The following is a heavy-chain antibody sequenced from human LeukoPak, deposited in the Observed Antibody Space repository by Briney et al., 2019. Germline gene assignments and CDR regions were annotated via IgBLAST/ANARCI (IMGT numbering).Heavy chain of an antibody. V-gene: IGHV1-46*01. CDR1: GYTFTSYY. Sequence: ASVKVSCKASGYTFTSYYMHWVRQAPGQGLEWMGIINPSGGSTSYAQKLQGRVTMTTDTSTSTAYMELRSLRSDDTAVYYCARGEWDYVWGSYLTALNNWFDPWGQGTLVTVSS. D-gene: IGHD3-16*02. CDR3: ARGEWDYVWGSYLTALNNWFDP. CDR2: INPSGGST. J-gene: IGHJ5*02.